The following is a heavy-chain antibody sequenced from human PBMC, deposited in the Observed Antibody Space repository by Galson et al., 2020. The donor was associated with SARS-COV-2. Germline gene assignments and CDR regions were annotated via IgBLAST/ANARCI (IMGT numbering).Heavy chain of an antibody. CDR2: VYPSGTT. J-gene: IGHJ2*01. CDR3: AGQGVNMIVLVTFPGWYFDL. Sequence: SETLSLTCTVSGYSVSTTNYWGWVRQPPGRGLEWIGSVYPSGTTYYNPSLKSRVTISVDTSKNQFSLRLDSVTAADTALYYCAGQGVNMIVLVTFPGWYFDLWGRGTLVTVSS. CDR1: GYSVSTTNY. V-gene: IGHV4-38-2*02. D-gene: IGHD3-22*01.